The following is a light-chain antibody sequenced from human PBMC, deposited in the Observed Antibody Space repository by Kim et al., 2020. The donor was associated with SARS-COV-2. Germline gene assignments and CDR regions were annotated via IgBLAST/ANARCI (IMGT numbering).Light chain of an antibody. CDR2: DNN. CDR1: SASVRNNY. V-gene: IGLV1-51*01. CDR3: GTWDSSLSAYV. J-gene: IGLJ1*01. Sequence: GQMVTIACSGSSASVRNNYVSWYQLLTGTAPKLRIYDNNKRPSGIPDRFSGSKSGTSATLGITGLQTGDEADYYCGTWDSSLSAYVFGTGTQLTVL.